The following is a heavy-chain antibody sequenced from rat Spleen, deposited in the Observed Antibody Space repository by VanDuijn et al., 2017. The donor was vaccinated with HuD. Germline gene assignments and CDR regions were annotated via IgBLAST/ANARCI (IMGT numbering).Heavy chain of an antibody. CDR1: GFTINNYW. D-gene: IGHD3-5*01. CDR3: ATLRWGDY. V-gene: IGHV5-31*01. CDR2: ITNTGGNI. Sequence: EVQLVESGGGLVQPGRSLKLSCVVSGFTINNYWMNWIRQAPGKGLEWVASITNTGGNIFYPDSVKGRFNISRENAKSTLYLQMDSLRSEDTATYYCATLRWGDYWGQGVMVTVSS. J-gene: IGHJ2*01.